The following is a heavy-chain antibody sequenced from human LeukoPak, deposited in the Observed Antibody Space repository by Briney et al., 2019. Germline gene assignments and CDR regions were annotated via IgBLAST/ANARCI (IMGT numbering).Heavy chain of an antibody. J-gene: IGHJ4*02. Sequence: PGGSLRLSCAASGFTVSSNYMSWVRQPPGKGLEWVSVIYSTGSTYYAASVKGRFTISRDNTKSTLYLQMNSLRGEDTAVYYCARGSSSGFELDYWGQGTLVTVSS. D-gene: IGHD6-19*01. CDR1: GFTVSSNY. CDR3: ARGSSSGFELDY. CDR2: IYSTGST. V-gene: IGHV3-53*01.